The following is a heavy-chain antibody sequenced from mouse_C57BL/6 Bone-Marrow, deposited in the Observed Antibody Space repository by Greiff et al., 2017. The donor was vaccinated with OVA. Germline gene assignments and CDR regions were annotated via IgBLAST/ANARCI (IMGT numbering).Heavy chain of an antibody. J-gene: IGHJ2*01. CDR3: ARGSLYVSSYDY. V-gene: IGHV5-4*01. CDR1: GFTFSSYA. CDR2: ISGGGSYT. D-gene: IGHD1-1*01. Sequence: DVQPVESGGGLVKPGGSLKLSCAASGFTFSSYAMSWVRQTPEQRLEWVATISGGGSYTYYPDNVKGRFTISRDNAKNNLYLQMSHLKSEDTAMYYCARGSLYVSSYDYWGQGTTLTVSS.